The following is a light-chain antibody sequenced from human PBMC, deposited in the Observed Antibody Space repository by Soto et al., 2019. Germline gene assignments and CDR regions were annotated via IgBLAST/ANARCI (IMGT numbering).Light chain of an antibody. J-gene: IGKJ1*01. Sequence: EIVMTQSPATLSVSPGERATLSCRASQSVGSNLAWYQQKPGQAPRLLIYGASTRATGIPARFSGSGSGTEFTLTISSLQCEYSAISFCQPYTNWHPDRTFGQGTNVEIK. V-gene: IGKV3-15*01. CDR1: QSVGSN. CDR3: QPYTNWHPDRT. CDR2: GAS.